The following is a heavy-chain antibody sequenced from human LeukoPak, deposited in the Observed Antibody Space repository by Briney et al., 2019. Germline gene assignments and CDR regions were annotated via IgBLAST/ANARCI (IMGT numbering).Heavy chain of an antibody. V-gene: IGHV3-53*01. D-gene: IGHD3-16*01. CDR3: ARGPVITFGY. CDR1: GFTVSSNY. J-gene: IGHJ4*02. Sequence: GGSLRLSCAASGFTVSSNYMSWVRQAAGKGLEWVSVIYSGGSTYYADSVKGRFTISRDNSKNTLYSQMNSLRAEDTAVYYCARGPVITFGYWGQGTLVTVSS. CDR2: IYSGGST.